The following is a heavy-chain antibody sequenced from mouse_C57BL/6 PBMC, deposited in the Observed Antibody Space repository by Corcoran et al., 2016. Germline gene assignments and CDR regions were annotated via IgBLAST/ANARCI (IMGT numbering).Heavy chain of an antibody. CDR2: IYPGKGNT. J-gene: IGHJ4*01. CDR3: ASSHWDLAMDY. D-gene: IGHD4-1*01. CDR1: GYTFTDYY. Sequence: QVQLKQSGAELVRPGASVKLSCKASGYTFTDYYINWVKQRPGQGLEWIAKIYPGKGNTYYNEKFKGKATLTAEKSSSTAYMQLSSLTSEDSAVYYCASSHWDLAMDYWGQGTSVTGSA. V-gene: IGHV1-76*01.